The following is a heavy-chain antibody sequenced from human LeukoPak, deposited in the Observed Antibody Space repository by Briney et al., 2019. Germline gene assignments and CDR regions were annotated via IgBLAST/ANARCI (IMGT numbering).Heavy chain of an antibody. CDR3: AKDIKSRVVGATIGMFDY. D-gene: IGHD1-26*01. J-gene: IGHJ4*02. CDR1: GFTFSGFA. CDR2: ISGSGGST. Sequence: TGGSLSLSCAASGFTFSGFAMSWVGQPPGKGLGWVSAISGSGGSTYYADSVKGRFTISRDNSKNTLYLQMNSLRAEDTAVYYCAKDIKSRVVGATIGMFDYWGQGTLVTVSS. V-gene: IGHV3-23*01.